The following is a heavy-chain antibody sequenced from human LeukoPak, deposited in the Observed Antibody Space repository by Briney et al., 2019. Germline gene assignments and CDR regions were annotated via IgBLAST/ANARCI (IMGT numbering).Heavy chain of an antibody. J-gene: IGHJ3*02. D-gene: IGHD3-22*01. CDR1: GGSISISSYY. Sequence: SETLSLTCTVSGGSISISSYYWGWIRQPPGKGLEWIRSIYYSGRTYYNPSLKSRATISVDTSKNQFSMKLSSVTAADTAVYYCARDDRITMIVVVPSGAGAFDIWGQGTMVTVSS. CDR2: IYYSGRT. CDR3: ARDDRITMIVVVPSGAGAFDI. V-gene: IGHV4-39*07.